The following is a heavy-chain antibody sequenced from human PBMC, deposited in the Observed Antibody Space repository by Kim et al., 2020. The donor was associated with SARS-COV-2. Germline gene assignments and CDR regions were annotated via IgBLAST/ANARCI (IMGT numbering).Heavy chain of an antibody. CDR3: ARLKAEGATTYYYYGMDV. D-gene: IGHD1-26*01. V-gene: IGHV4-59*01. Sequence: SETLSLTCTVSGGSISSYYWSWIRQPPGKGLEWIGYIYYSGSTNYNPSLKSRVTISVDTSKNQFSLKLSPVTAADTAVYYCARLKAEGATTYYYYGMDV. CDR1: GGSISSYY. J-gene: IGHJ6*01. CDR2: IYYSGST.